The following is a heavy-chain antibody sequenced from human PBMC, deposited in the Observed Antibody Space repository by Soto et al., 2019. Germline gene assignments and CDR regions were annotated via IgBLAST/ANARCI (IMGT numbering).Heavy chain of an antibody. CDR3: AKDVSQQLEWGVFDY. J-gene: IGHJ4*02. CDR1: GFSFDDYA. CDR2: ISWNSGSI. Sequence: EVQLVESGGGLVQPGRSLRLSCAASGFSFDDYAMHWVRQAPGKGLEWVSGISWNSGSIGYADSVKGRFTISRDNAKNSLYLQMNSLRAEDTALYYCAKDVSQQLEWGVFDYWGQGTLVTVSS. D-gene: IGHD6-13*01. V-gene: IGHV3-9*01.